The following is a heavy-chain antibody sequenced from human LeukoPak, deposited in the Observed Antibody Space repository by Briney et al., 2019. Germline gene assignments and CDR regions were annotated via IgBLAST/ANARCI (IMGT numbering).Heavy chain of an antibody. CDR2: ISAYNGNT. CDR1: GYTFTSYG. Sequence: ASVKVSCKASGYTFTSYGISWVRQAPGQGLEWMGWISAYNGNTNYAQKLQGRVTMTTDTSTSTAYMELRSLRSDDTAVYYCAREPGRPYYYGSGSYPFGQGTLVTVSS. J-gene: IGHJ5*02. CDR3: AREPGRPYYYGSGSYP. D-gene: IGHD3-10*01. V-gene: IGHV1-18*01.